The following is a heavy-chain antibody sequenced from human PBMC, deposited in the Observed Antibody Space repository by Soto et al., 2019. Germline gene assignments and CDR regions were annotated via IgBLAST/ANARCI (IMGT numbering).Heavy chain of an antibody. CDR1: GLTLSSYA. D-gene: IGHD4-17*01. J-gene: IGHJ4*02. CDR2: IGGCTTGT. V-gene: IGHV3-23*01. Sequence: EVQLLESGGGSVRRGGSLRLSCTASGLTLSSYAMTWVPQAPGKGLELVSAIGGCTTGTYYADSVRGRFTNSRDNSKNTLYLQMNSLRAEDTAVYYCAKDLYGDYGATGEDWGQGTLVTVSS. CDR3: AKDLYGDYGATGED.